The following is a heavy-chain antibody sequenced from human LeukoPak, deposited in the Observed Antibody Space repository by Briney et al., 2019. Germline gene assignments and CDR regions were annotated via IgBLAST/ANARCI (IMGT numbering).Heavy chain of an antibody. CDR3: ARGWGSHPPYPFDP. CDR2: MNPNSGNT. V-gene: IGHV1-8*03. D-gene: IGHD3-16*01. J-gene: IGHJ5*02. Sequence: ASVKVSCKASGYTFTSYDINWVRQATGQGLEWMGWMNPNSGNTGYAQKFQGRVTITRNTSISTAYMELSSLRSEDTAVYYCARGWGSHPPYPFDPWGQGTLVTVSS. CDR1: GYTFTSYD.